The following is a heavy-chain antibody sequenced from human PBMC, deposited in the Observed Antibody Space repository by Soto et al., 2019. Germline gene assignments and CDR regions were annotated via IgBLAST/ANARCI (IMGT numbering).Heavy chain of an antibody. J-gene: IGHJ4*01. V-gene: IGHV3-7*03. CDR2: IKQDGSEE. CDR3: ARVATPIASNDY. Sequence: GGSLRLSCAASGFSLSLYWMSWVRQAPGKGPEWVANIKQDGSEEYYVDYVKGRFTISRDNARNSLYLQMNSLRAEDTAVYYCARVATPIASNDYWGRGTLVTVSS. D-gene: IGHD1-26*01. CDR1: GFSLSLYW.